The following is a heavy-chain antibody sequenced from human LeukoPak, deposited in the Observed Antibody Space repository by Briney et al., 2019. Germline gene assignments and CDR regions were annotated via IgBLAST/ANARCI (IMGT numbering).Heavy chain of an antibody. V-gene: IGHV1-18*01. CDR3: ARGSESYFSNDYGDYVDTGDAFDI. J-gene: IGHJ3*02. Sequence: ASLNLSCKASGYTFTSYGISWIRQAPGQGQERVGCISTYNGNTNYADTLQGRRTITTDTSTNTDYMLMISLRSADTAVDYCARGSESYFSNDYGDYVDTGDAFDICGQGTMVTVSS. D-gene: IGHD4-17*01. CDR1: GYTFTSYG. CDR2: ISTYNGNT.